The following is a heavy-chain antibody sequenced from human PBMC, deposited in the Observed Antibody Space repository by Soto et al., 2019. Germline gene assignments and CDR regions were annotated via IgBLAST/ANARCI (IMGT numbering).Heavy chain of an antibody. J-gene: IGHJ6*02. D-gene: IGHD3-22*01. Sequence: GVLRLSCTASGFTFGDYAMSWFRQAPGKGLEWVGFIRSKAYGGTTEYAASVKGRFTISRDDSKSIAYLQMNSLKTEDTAVYYCSRDPHYYDSSGYIYYYYYYGMDVWGQGTTVTV. CDR3: SRDPHYYDSSGYIYYYYYYGMDV. CDR2: IRSKAYGGTT. CDR1: GFTFGDYA. V-gene: IGHV3-49*03.